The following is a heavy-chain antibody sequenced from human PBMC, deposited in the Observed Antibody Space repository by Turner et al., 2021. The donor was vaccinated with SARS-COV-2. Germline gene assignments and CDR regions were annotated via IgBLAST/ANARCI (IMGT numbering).Heavy chain of an antibody. Sequence: VHLLQSGAEGTQPGRSLTISCKGSGDSVCSYWIGWVRQMPGKGLGWMGIIYPGDSDTRYSPSFQDQITISADKSISTAYLQWSSLKASDTAMYYCARRADAFDVWGQGTMVTVSS. CDR2: IYPGDSDT. CDR3: ARRADAFDV. V-gene: IGHV5-51*01. J-gene: IGHJ3*01. CDR1: GDSVCSYW.